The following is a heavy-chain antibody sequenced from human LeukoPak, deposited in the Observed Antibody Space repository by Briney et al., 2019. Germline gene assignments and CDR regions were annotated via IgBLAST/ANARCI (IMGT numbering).Heavy chain of an antibody. J-gene: IGHJ4*02. CDR2: IYYSGST. D-gene: IGHD3-10*01. Sequence: SETLSLTCTVSGYSIRSGYYWGWIRQPPGKGLEWIGSIYYSGSTYYNPSLKSRVTISVDTSRNQFSLKLSSVTAADTAVYYCASYGSGRRSEGYWGQGTLVTVSS. V-gene: IGHV4-38-2*02. CDR1: GYSIRSGYY. CDR3: ASYGSGRRSEGY.